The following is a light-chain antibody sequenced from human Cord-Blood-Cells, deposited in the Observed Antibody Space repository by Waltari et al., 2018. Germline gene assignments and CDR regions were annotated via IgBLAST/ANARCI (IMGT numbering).Light chain of an antibody. CDR2: EVS. J-gene: IGLJ2*01. Sequence: QSALTQPPSASGSPGQSVTISCPGTSSDVGGYNYVPWYQQHPGKAPKLMIYEVSKRPSGVPDRFSGSKSGNTASLTGSGLQAEDEADYYCSSYAGSNNFVVFGGGTKLTVL. CDR3: SSYAGSNNFVV. CDR1: SSDVGGYNY. V-gene: IGLV2-8*01.